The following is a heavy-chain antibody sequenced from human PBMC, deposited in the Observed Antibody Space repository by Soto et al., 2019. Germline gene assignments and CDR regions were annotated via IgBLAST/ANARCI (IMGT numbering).Heavy chain of an antibody. J-gene: IGHJ6*02. CDR2: ISSGGEYI. CDR3: ATDGAAGAIMGV. V-gene: IGHV3-21*06. CDR1: GLIFSNYG. Sequence: EVQLVESGGGLVKPGGSLRLSCTASGLIFSNYGMNWVRQAAGKRPEWVSSISSGGEYIDNADSVKGRLTISRDNANNTFYLQLTTLGVEDTAVYYCATDGAAGAIMGVWGQGTTVTVSS. D-gene: IGHD6-13*01.